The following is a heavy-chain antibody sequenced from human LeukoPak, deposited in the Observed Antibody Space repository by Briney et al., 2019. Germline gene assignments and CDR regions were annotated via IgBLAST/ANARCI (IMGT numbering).Heavy chain of an antibody. V-gene: IGHV3-7*05. D-gene: IGHD4-17*01. CDR2: IKQDGSER. Sequence: PGGSLRLSCAASGYTFSRYWMSWVRQAPGKGLEWVANIKQDGSERYYVDSVKGRFTISRDNAKNSLYLQMNSLRAEDTAVYYCSYGDLDLDYWGQGTLVTVSS. CDR1: GYTFSRYW. J-gene: IGHJ4*02. CDR3: SYGDLDLDY.